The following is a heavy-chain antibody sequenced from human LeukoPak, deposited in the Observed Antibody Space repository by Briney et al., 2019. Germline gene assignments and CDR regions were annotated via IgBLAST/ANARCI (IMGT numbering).Heavy chain of an antibody. D-gene: IGHD3-10*01. CDR2: ISAYNGNT. CDR1: GYTFTSYG. Sequence: ASVKVSCKASGYTFTSYGISWVRQAPGQGLEWMGWISAYNGNTNYAQKLQGRVTMTTDTSTSTAYMELRSLRSDDTAVYYCARDFYGSGSYYNVMGDYWGQGTLVTVSS. J-gene: IGHJ4*02. CDR3: ARDFYGSGSYYNVMGDY. V-gene: IGHV1-18*01.